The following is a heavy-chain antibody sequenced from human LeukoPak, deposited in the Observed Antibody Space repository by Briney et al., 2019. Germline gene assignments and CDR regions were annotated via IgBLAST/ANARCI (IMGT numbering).Heavy chain of an antibody. V-gene: IGHV1-18*01. CDR1: GYTFTSYG. J-gene: IGHJ5*02. CDR3: ARDYRVAAADQNWFDP. CDR2: ISAYNGNT. Sequence: GASEKVSCKASGYTFTSYGISWVRQAPGQGLEWMGWISAYNGNTNYAQKLQGRVTMTTDTSTSTAYMELRSLRSDDTAAYYCARDYRVAAADQNWFDPWGQGTLVTVSS. D-gene: IGHD6-13*01.